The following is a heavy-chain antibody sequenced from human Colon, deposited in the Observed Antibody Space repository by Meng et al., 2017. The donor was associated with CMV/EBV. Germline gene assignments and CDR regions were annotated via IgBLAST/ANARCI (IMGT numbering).Heavy chain of an antibody. CDR2: IRKDGTTQ. D-gene: IGHD3-3*02. Sequence: GESLKISCAGSGFTFSRYGMHWVRQAPGKGLEWVAVIRKDGTTQSYADSVKGRFTISRDNSNNMMYLQMNILTAEDTALYYCAKDRDSIGLDYWGQGTPVTVSS. CDR3: AKDRDSIGLDY. J-gene: IGHJ4*02. V-gene: IGHV3-30*02. CDR1: GFTFSRYG.